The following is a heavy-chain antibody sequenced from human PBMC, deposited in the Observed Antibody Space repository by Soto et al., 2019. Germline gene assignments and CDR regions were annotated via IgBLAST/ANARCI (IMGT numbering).Heavy chain of an antibody. CDR2: IKQDGSEE. CDR3: ARLMWRGGY. CDR1: GFTFSTYW. Sequence: EVQLVESGGGLVQPGGSLRLSCAASGFTFSTYWMSWVRQAPGKGLEWVANIKQDGSEEYYVDSVKGRFTISRDNAKNTLYRQMNRLRVEDTAVDYRARLMWRGGYGGQGTLVTVSS. V-gene: IGHV3-7*04. D-gene: IGHD2-8*01. J-gene: IGHJ4*02.